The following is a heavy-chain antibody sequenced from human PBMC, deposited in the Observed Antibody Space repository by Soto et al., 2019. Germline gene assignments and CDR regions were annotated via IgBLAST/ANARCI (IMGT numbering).Heavy chain of an antibody. Sequence: GSLRLSCAASGFTFSSYSMNWVRQAPGKGLEWVSSISSSSSYIYYADSVKGRFTISRDNAKNSLYLQMNSLRAEDTAVYYCAREAYCTTTSCYSMGYYYYYMDVWGRGTTVTVSS. CDR3: AREAYCTTTSCYSMGYYYYYMDV. V-gene: IGHV3-21*01. D-gene: IGHD2-2*01. CDR2: ISSSSSYI. J-gene: IGHJ6*03. CDR1: GFTFSSYS.